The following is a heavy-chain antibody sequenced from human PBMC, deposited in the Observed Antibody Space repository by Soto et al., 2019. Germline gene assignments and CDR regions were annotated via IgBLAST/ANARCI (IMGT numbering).Heavy chain of an antibody. CDR1: GGSISSSGYC. V-gene: IGHV4-39*01. J-gene: IGHJ4*02. D-gene: IGHD3-22*01. CDR2: IYYSGSA. CDR3: VRAHRDCDSASCYQGLIDY. Sequence: KPSETLSLTCTVSGGSISSSGYCWGWVRQTPGKGLEWIANIYYSGSAYYNVSLKSRVTISADTSKDQFSLNLNSVTVADTAVYYCVRAHRDCDSASCYQGLIDYWGQGALVTVSS.